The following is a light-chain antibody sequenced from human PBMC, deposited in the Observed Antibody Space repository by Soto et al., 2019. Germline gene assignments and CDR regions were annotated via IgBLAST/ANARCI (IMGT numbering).Light chain of an antibody. CDR2: DVS. CDR1: SSDVGGYNY. V-gene: IGLV2-14*01. Sequence: QSVPTQPASVSGSPGQSITISCTGTSSDVGGYNYVSWYQQHPGKAPKLMIYDVSNRPSGVSNRFSGSKSGNTASLTISGLQAEDEADYYCSSYTSSSILYVFGTGTKATVL. J-gene: IGLJ1*01. CDR3: SSYTSSSILYV.